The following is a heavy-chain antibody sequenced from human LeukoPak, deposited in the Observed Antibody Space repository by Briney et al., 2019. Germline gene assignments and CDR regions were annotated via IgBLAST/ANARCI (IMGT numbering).Heavy chain of an antibody. V-gene: IGHV4-34*01. CDR2: INHSGST. D-gene: IGHD3-10*01. Sequence: SETLSLTCAVCGGSFSGYYWSWIRQPPGKGLEWIGEINHSGSTNYNPSLKSRVTMSVETCKNQLSLRLSSVTAADTAVYYCARAGFGSGSYQTLKYTWFDPWGQGTLVTVSS. CDR1: GGSFSGYY. J-gene: IGHJ5*02. CDR3: ARAGFGSGSYQTLKYTWFDP.